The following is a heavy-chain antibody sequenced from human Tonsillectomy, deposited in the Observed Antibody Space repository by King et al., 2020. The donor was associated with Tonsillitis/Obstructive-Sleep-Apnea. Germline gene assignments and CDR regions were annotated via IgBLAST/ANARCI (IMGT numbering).Heavy chain of an antibody. J-gene: IGHJ4*02. CDR3: ARDARGSSSWPNPFDY. V-gene: IGHV1-2*02. Sequence: QLVQSGAEVKKPGASVKVSCKASGYTFTGYYMHWVRQAPGQGLEWMGWINPNSGGTNYAQKFQGRVTMTRDTSISTAYMERSRLRSDDTAVYYCARDARGSSSWPNPFDYWGQGTLVTVSS. CDR2: INPNSGGT. D-gene: IGHD6-13*01. CDR1: GYTFTGYY.